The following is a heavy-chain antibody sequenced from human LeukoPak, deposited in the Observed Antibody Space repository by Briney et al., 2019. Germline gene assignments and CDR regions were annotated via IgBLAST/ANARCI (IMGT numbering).Heavy chain of an antibody. CDR2: INSDGSST. CDR3: ARDRIAAAGEFDY. CDR1: GFTFSSYE. V-gene: IGHV3-74*01. D-gene: IGHD6-13*01. Sequence: PGGSLRLSCAASGFTFSSYEVNWVRQAPGKGLEWVSRINSDGSSTSYADSVKGRFTISRDNAKNTLYLQMNSLRAEDTAVYYCARDRIAAAGEFDYWGQGTLVTVSS. J-gene: IGHJ4*02.